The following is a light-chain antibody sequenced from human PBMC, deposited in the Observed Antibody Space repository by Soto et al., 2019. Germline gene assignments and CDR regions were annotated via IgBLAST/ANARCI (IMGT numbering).Light chain of an antibody. CDR3: QSYDSSLSGHVV. CDR2: GNS. Sequence: QPVLTQPPSVSGAPGQRVTISCTGSSSNIRAGYDVHWYQQLPGTAPKLLIYGNSNRPSGVPDRFSGSKSGTSASLAITGLQAEDEADYYCQSYDSSLSGHVVFGGGTQLTVL. V-gene: IGLV1-40*01. J-gene: IGLJ2*01. CDR1: SSNIRAGYD.